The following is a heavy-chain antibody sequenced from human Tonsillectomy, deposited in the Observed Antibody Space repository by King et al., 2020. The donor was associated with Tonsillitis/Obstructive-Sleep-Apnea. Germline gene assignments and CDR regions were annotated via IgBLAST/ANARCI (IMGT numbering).Heavy chain of an antibody. CDR3: ARGLLNCSITSCYGHYYYMDV. CDR2: ISSSSSYT. D-gene: IGHD2-2*01. CDR1: GFTFSDYY. V-gene: IGHV3-11*05. Sequence: VQLVESGGGLVKPGGSLRLSCAASGFTFSDYYMSWIRQAPGKGLEWVSYISSSSSYTNYADSVKGRFTISRDNAKNSLYLQMNSLRAEDTAVYYCARGLLNCSITSCYGHYYYMDVWGKGTTVTVSS. J-gene: IGHJ6*03.